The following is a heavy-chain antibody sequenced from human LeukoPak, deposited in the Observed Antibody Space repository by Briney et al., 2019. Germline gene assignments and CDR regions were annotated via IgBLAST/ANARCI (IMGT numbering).Heavy chain of an antibody. CDR2: ISGSGGST. D-gene: IGHD1-26*01. V-gene: IGHV3-23*01. Sequence: PGGSLRLSCAASGFTFSSYAMGWVRQAPGKGLEWVSAISGSGGSTYYADSVKGRYTISRDNSKNTLYLQMNSLRAEDTAVYYCAKDRGDSGSYEDYFDYWGQGTLVTVSS. CDR1: GFTFSSYA. J-gene: IGHJ4*02. CDR3: AKDRGDSGSYEDYFDY.